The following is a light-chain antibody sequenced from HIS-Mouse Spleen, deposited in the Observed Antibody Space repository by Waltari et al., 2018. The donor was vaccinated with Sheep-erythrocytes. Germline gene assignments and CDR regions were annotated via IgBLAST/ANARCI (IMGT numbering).Light chain of an antibody. CDR2: SNS. V-gene: IGLV1-44*01. CDR3: AAWDDSLNGAV. J-gene: IGLJ3*02. CDR1: SSDIGSNT. Sequence: QSVLTQPPSASGTPGQRVTISCSGSSSDIGSNTLNWYQPRPGTAPKLLSYSNSRRPSDVPDPCPGSKSGTSASLAISARQSEDEGDYSRAAWDDSLNGAVFGGGTKLTVL.